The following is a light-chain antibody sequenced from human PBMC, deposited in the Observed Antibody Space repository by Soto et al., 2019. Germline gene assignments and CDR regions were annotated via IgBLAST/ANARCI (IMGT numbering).Light chain of an antibody. Sequence: ETVVTQSPATLSVSSGEIATLSCMASQSVSSNLAWYQQNPGQAPRLLIYGSYTRATAIPARFSGSGSGTEFTLTISSLQSEDFAVYYCQQYNNWPQTFGQGTKVDIK. CDR3: QQYNNWPQT. J-gene: IGKJ1*01. CDR2: GSY. V-gene: IGKV3-15*01. CDR1: QSVSSN.